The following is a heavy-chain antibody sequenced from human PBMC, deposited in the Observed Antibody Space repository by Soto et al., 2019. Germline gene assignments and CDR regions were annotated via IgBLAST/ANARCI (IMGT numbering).Heavy chain of an antibody. CDR3: ASVTTIWSN. J-gene: IGHJ4*02. CDR2: VNPNGETT. V-gene: IGHV1-46*01. Sequence: QVQVVQSGAEVTEPGASAKVSCKASGYSSSNYYTHWVRQAPGQGLEWMGIVNPNGETTNYAQRFQGRVALTRDTSTNTDYMDLSRLTYDDTAIYFCASVTTIWSNWGQGTLVTVSS. CDR1: GYSSSNYY. D-gene: IGHD2-21*02.